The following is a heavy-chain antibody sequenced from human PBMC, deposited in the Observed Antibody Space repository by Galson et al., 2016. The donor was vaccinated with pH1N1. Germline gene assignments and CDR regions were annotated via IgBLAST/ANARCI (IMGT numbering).Heavy chain of an antibody. CDR3: ARAIGSSSPY. CDR2: IKEDGSET. CDR1: GFTFSSYW. J-gene: IGHJ4*02. Sequence: SLRLSCAASGFTFSSYWMHWVRQAPGKGLEWVAHIKEDGSETYYGDSWKGRLPIARDNAKNSLYLQMNSLRAEDTAVYYCARAIGSSSPYWGQGARVTVPS. V-gene: IGHV3-7*01. D-gene: IGHD6-6*01.